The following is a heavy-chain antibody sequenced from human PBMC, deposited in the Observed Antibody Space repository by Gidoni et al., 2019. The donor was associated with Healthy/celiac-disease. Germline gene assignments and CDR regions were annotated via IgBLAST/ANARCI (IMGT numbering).Heavy chain of an antibody. V-gene: IGHV3-9*01. Sequence: EVQLVESGGGLVQPGRSLRLSCAASGFTFDDYAMHWVRQAPGKGLEWVSGISWNSGSIGYADSVKGRFTISRDNAKNSLYLQMNSLRAEDTALYYCAKGVVPGLSGSYTGHYFDYWGQGTLVTVSS. J-gene: IGHJ4*02. D-gene: IGHD1-26*01. CDR2: ISWNSGSI. CDR1: GFTFDDYA. CDR3: AKGVVPGLSGSYTGHYFDY.